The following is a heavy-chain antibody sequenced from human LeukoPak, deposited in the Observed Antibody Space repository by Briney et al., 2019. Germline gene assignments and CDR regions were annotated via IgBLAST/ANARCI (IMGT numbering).Heavy chain of an antibody. CDR2: ISGSGGST. CDR1: GFTFSSYA. Sequence: GGSLRLSCAASGFTFSSYAMSWVRQAPGKGLEWVSAISGSGGSTYYADSVKGRFTISRDNSKNTLYLQMNSLRAEDTAVYYCAKDLFLRIQLWLYDYWGQGTLVTVSS. D-gene: IGHD5-18*01. V-gene: IGHV3-23*01. CDR3: AKDLFLRIQLWLYDY. J-gene: IGHJ4*02.